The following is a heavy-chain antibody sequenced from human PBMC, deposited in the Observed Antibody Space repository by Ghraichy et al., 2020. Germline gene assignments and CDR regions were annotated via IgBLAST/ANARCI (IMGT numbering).Heavy chain of an antibody. V-gene: IGHV3-23*01. D-gene: IGHD3-10*01. J-gene: IGHJ6*02. CDR2: ISASGGST. CDR3: AKERRGVTYVNYGMDV. Sequence: GGSLRLSCAATGFSFSNYAMHWVRQAPGKGLEWVSAISASGGSTYYAESVRGRFTISRDNSKNTLFLQMNSLRAEDTALFYCAKERRGVTYVNYGMDVWGQGTTVTVSS. CDR1: GFSFSNYA.